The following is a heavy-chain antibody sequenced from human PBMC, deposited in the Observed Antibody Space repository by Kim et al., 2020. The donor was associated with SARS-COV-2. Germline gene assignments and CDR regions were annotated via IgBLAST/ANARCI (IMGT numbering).Heavy chain of an antibody. D-gene: IGHD2-21*02. V-gene: IGHV4-39*01. CDR3: TRRLLGCGYWEFD. Sequence: SETLSLTCTVSGGSISSSSYYWVWIRQPPGQGLEWNGSVYYSGRTYYNPSLKSRATISVDTSKYLFSLKISSVTAAATAVYYGTRRLLGCGYWEFD. J-gene: IGHJ4*01. CDR1: GGSISSSSYY. CDR2: VYYSGRT.